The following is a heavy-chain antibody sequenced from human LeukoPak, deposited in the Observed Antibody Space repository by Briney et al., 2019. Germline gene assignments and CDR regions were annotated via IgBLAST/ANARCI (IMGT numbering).Heavy chain of an antibody. Sequence: GRSLRLSCAASGFTFSSYAMHWVRQAPGKGLEWVAVIPYDGSNKYYADSVKGRFTISRDNSKNTLYLQMNSLRAEDAAVYYCARDSVVAAAVFDYWGQGTLVTVSS. D-gene: IGHD6-13*01. V-gene: IGHV3-30*04. J-gene: IGHJ4*02. CDR1: GFTFSSYA. CDR3: ARDSVVAAAVFDY. CDR2: IPYDGSNK.